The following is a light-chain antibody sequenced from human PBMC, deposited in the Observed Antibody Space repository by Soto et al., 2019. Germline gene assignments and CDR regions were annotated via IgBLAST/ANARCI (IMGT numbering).Light chain of an antibody. CDR3: QQSYSTPRLT. Sequence: DIQMTQSPSSLSASVGDRDTITCRAIQSISSYLNWYQQKPGKAPKLLIYAASSLQSGVPSRFSGSGSGTDFTLTISSLQPEDFATYYCQQSYSTPRLTFGGGTKV. V-gene: IGKV1-39*01. CDR1: QSISSY. CDR2: AAS. J-gene: IGKJ4*01.